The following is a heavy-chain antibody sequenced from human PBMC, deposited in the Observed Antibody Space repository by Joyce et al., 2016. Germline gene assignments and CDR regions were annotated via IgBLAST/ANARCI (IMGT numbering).Heavy chain of an antibody. J-gene: IGHJ6*02. CDR2: IRNDGSNI. CDR1: GFTSNTYL. V-gene: IGHV3-30*18. CDR3: AKGGASGMDA. Sequence: QVQLVESGGGVVQPGRSLRVSCEASGFTSNTYLMHWVRQAPGKGLECVAIIRNDGSNIYYADSVKGRFTISRDNSKNTLYLQMNSLRPEDTAVYYCAKGGASGMDAWGQGTTVSVSS. D-gene: IGHD3-16*01.